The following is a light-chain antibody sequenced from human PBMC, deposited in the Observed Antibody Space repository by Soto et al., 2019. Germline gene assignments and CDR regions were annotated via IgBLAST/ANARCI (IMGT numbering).Light chain of an antibody. J-gene: IGKJ2*01. CDR1: QRISSTH. CDR2: GAS. CDR3: HQYGNSDMDT. V-gene: IGKV3-20*01. Sequence: ETVLTQSPGTLSLSPGERATLSCRASQRISSTHLAWYQQKSGQAPRLLIYGASSRATGIPDRFSGSGSGTDFTLTIPRLEPEDFAVYYCHQYGNSDMDTLVQGTKLEIK.